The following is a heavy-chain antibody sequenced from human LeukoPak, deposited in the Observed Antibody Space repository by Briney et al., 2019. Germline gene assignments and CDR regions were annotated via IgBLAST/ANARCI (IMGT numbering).Heavy chain of an antibody. V-gene: IGHV3-23*01. Sequence: GGSLRLSCGASGFTFSSYAMSWVRQAPGKGLEWVSTISASGGTTYYADSVKGRFTISRDNSKNTLYLQMNSLRAEDTAVYYCAKDLNYYDSSGDYFDYWGQGTLVTVSS. CDR1: GFTFSSYA. D-gene: IGHD3-22*01. J-gene: IGHJ4*02. CDR3: AKDLNYYDSSGDYFDY. CDR2: ISASGGTT.